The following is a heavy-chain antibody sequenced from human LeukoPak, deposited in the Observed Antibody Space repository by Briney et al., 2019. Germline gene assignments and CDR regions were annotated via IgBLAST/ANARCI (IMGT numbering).Heavy chain of an antibody. CDR3: ARGDYHRPFDY. CDR2: ICSSSSYI. D-gene: IGHD4-17*01. Sequence: GSLRLSCAASGFTFSSYSMNWVRQAPGKGLEWVSSICSSSSYIYYADSVKGRFTISRDNAKNSLYLQMNSLRAEDTAVYYCARGDYHRPFDYWGQGTLVTVSS. CDR1: GFTFSSYS. J-gene: IGHJ4*02. V-gene: IGHV3-21*01.